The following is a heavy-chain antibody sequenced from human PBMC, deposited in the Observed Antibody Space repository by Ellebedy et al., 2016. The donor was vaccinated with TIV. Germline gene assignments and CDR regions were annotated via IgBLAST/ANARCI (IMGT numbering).Heavy chain of an antibody. CDR1: GGPLSGHY. V-gene: IGHV4-34*11. Sequence: SQTLSLTCGIYGGPLSGHYWSWIRQPPGKGLEWIGYVHYLGNTNYNPSLNSRAAISLDTSNNQFSLNLNSVTAADTAIYYCARHRDGYNYDLDYWGRGTLVTVSS. CDR2: VHYLGNT. D-gene: IGHD5-24*01. J-gene: IGHJ4*02. CDR3: ARHRDGYNYDLDY.